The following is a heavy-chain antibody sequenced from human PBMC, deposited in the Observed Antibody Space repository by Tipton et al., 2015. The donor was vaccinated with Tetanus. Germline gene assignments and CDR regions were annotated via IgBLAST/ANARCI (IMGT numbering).Heavy chain of an antibody. D-gene: IGHD4-23*01. CDR1: GFTFTSYA. V-gene: IGHV3-21*01. Sequence: SLRLSCAASGFTFTSYAMGWVRQAPGKGLEWVSSISGSGTYIYHADSVKGRFTISRDNAKNSLYLQMNSLRAEDTAAYYCAREMGSGGFDYWGQGILVTVSS. CDR2: ISGSGTYI. CDR3: AREMGSGGFDY. J-gene: IGHJ4*02.